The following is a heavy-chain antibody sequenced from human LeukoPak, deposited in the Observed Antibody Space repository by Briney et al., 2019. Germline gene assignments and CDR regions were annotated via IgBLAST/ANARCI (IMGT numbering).Heavy chain of an antibody. J-gene: IGHJ4*02. D-gene: IGHD6-19*01. CDR1: GFTFSSYS. CDR3: ARNAGSGWYQFDY. CDR2: ISSSSSTI. V-gene: IGHV3-48*04. Sequence: PGGSLRLSCAASGFTFSSYSMNWVRQAPGKGLEWVSYISSSSSTIYYADSVKGRFTISRDNAKNSLYLQMNSLRAEDTAVYYCARNAGSGWYQFDYWGQGTLVTVSS.